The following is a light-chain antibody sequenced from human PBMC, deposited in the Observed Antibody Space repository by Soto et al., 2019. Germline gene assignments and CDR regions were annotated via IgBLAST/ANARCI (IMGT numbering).Light chain of an antibody. CDR3: QQYNNWGLS. V-gene: IGKV3D-15*01. Sequence: IVLTQSPATLSVSPGERVTLSCRASETVGTNLAWYQQRPGQPPRLLIYGSSTRATGISATFSGSGSRTEFTLTISSLQSEDSAVYYCQQYNNWGLSFGGGTRVEI. J-gene: IGKJ4*01. CDR2: GSS. CDR1: ETVGTN.